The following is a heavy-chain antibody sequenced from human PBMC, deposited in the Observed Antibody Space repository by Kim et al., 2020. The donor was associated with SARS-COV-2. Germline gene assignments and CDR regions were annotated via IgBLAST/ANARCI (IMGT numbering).Heavy chain of an antibody. V-gene: IGHV3-23*01. CDR2: IRSSGGST. D-gene: IGHD6-19*01. Sequence: GGSLRLSCVASGFTFNNYAMSWVRQAPGKGLEWVSGIRSSGGSTMCADSVKGRFSISRDNSKNTLYLQMDSLRAEDTAVYYCAKVTSGSSGWFEYFQHWGQGTLVTVSS. J-gene: IGHJ1*01. CDR3: AKVTSGSSGWFEYFQH. CDR1: GFTFNNYA.